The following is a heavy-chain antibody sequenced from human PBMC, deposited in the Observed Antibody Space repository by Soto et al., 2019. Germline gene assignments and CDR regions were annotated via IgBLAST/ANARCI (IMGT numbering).Heavy chain of an antibody. CDR2: VNGDGTTT. J-gene: IGHJ6*02. CDR1: GVTLNNYW. V-gene: IGHV3-74*01. CDR3: AVFIYSNWGVDDYGMDV. Sequence: GGSLRLSCAASGVTLNNYWLHCVRQAPGKGLMWVSRVNGDGTTTNYADSVKGRFTISRDNAKNTLYLQMNSLRAEDTAVYYCAVFIYSNWGVDDYGMDVWGRGTTVTVSS. D-gene: IGHD7-27*01.